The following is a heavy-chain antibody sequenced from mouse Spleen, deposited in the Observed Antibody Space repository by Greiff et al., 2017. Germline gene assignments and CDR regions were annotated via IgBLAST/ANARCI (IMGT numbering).Heavy chain of an antibody. Sequence: VQLQQPGAELVKPGASVKMSCKASGYTFTSYWITWVKQRPGQGLEWIGDIYPGSGSTNYNEKFKSKATLTVDTSSSTAYMQLSSLTSEDSAVYYCASGDGKDSYWYFDVWGAGTTVTVSS. V-gene: IGHV1-55*01. CDR2: IYPGSGST. CDR3: ASGDGKDSYWYFDV. D-gene: IGHD2-1*01. CDR1: GYTFTSYW. J-gene: IGHJ1*01.